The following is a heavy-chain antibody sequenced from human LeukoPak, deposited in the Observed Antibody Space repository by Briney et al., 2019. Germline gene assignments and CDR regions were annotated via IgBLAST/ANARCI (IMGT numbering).Heavy chain of an antibody. D-gene: IGHD3-3*01. J-gene: IGHJ5*02. Sequence: GSSVKVSCKASGGTFSSYAISWVRQAPGQGLEWMGGIIPIFGTANYAQKFQGRVTNTADESTSTAYMELSSLRSEDTAVYYCARAPTRTTIFGVVIIGWFDPWGQGTLVTVSS. CDR3: ARAPTRTTIFGVVIIGWFDP. CDR2: IIPIFGTA. V-gene: IGHV1-69*01. CDR1: GGTFSSYA.